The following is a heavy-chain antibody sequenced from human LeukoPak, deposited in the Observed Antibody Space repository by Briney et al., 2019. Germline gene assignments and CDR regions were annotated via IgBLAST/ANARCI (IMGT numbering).Heavy chain of an antibody. J-gene: IGHJ4*02. Sequence: GASVKVSCKASGYTFTGYYMHWVRQAPGQGLEWMGRINPNSGGTNYAQKFQGRVTMTRDTSISTAYMELSRLRSDDTAEYYCARDWSYYDSSGYYYRWGQGTLVTVSS. V-gene: IGHV1-2*06. CDR3: ARDWSYYDSSGYYYR. CDR2: INPNSGGT. CDR1: GYTFTGYY. D-gene: IGHD3-22*01.